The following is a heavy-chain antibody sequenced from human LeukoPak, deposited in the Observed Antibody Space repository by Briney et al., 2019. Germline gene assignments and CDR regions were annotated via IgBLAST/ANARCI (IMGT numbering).Heavy chain of an antibody. V-gene: IGHV1-46*01. CDR2: INPSGGST. D-gene: IGHD6-19*01. J-gene: IGHJ5*02. CDR1: GGTFSSYA. CDR3: ARDPSSGSEGWFDP. Sequence: ASVKVSCKASGGTFSSYAISWVRQAPGQGLEWMGIINPSGGSTSYAQKFQGRVTMTRDTSTSTVYMELSSLRSEDTAVYYCARDPSSGSEGWFDPWGQGTLVTVSS.